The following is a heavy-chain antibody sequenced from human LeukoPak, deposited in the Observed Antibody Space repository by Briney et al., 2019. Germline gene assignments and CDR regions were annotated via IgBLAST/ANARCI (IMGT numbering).Heavy chain of an antibody. CDR1: GYTFTGYY. J-gene: IGHJ6*03. CDR2: INPNSGGT. Sequence: GASVKVSCKASGYTFTGYYMHWVRQAPGQGLEWMGWINPNSGGTNYAQKFQGRVTMTRDTSISTAYMELSRLRSDDTAVYYYARVVVVPAANMDVWGKGTTVTVSS. D-gene: IGHD2-2*01. V-gene: IGHV1-2*02. CDR3: ARVVVVPAANMDV.